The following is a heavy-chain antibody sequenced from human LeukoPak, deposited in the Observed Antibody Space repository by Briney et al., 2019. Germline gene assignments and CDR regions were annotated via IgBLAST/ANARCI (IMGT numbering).Heavy chain of an antibody. CDR3: ARDLAGGYSYGYYFDY. Sequence: SETLSLTCAVYGGSFSGYYWSWIRQPPGKGLEWIGEINHSGSTNYNPSLKSRVTISVDTSKNQFSLQLNSVTPEDTAVYYCARDLAGGYSYGYYFDYWGQGTLVTVSS. D-gene: IGHD5-18*01. CDR1: GGSFSGYY. J-gene: IGHJ4*02. CDR2: INHSGST. V-gene: IGHV4-34*01.